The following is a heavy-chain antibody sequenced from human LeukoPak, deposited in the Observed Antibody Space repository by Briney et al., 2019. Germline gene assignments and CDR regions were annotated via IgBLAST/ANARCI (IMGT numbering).Heavy chain of an antibody. CDR1: GYSFAIYW. Sequence: GESLKISCKGSGYSFAIYWIGWVRLMPGKGLEWIGMIYPGDSDTTYSPSFQGQVTISVDKSISTAYLQWSSLKASDTAIYYCARQQGNYGGNLGYWGQGTLVTASS. V-gene: IGHV5-51*01. J-gene: IGHJ4*02. CDR3: ARQQGNYGGNLGY. D-gene: IGHD4-23*01. CDR2: IYPGDSDT.